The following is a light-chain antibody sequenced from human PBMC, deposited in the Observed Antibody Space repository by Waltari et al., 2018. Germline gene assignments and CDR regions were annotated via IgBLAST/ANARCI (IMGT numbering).Light chain of an antibody. Sequence: DIQMTQSPSSLSASVGDRVTITCRASQSISSYLNWYQQKPGKAPKLLIYAASRLQSGVPSRFSGIGSGTDFTLTISSLQPEDFATYYCQQSYSTLPLFTFGPGTKVDIK. V-gene: IGKV1-39*01. J-gene: IGKJ3*01. CDR3: QQSYSTLPLFT. CDR1: QSISSY. CDR2: AAS.